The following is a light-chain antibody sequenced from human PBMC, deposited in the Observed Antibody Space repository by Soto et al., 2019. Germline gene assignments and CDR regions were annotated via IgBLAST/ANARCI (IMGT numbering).Light chain of an antibody. CDR1: SSDVGGYNY. J-gene: IGLJ3*02. CDR2: DVS. CDR3: CSYAGSYTWV. Sequence: QSVLTQPRSVSGSPGQSVTISCTGTSSDVGGYNYVSWYQQHPDKAPKLVIYDVSKRPSGVPDRFSGSKSGNTASLTISGLQAEDEADDYCCSYAGSYTWVFGGGTKLTVL. V-gene: IGLV2-11*01.